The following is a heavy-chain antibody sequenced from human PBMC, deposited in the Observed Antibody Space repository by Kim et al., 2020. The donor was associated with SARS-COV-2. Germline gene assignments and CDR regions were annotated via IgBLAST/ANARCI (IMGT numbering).Heavy chain of an antibody. V-gene: IGHV4-59*01. D-gene: IGHD5-12*01. CDR2: T. Sequence: TNYNPSLKSRVTISVDTSKNQFSLKLSSVTAADTAVYYCASSGYEFYFDYWGQGTLVTVSS. J-gene: IGHJ4*02. CDR3: ASSGYEFYFDY.